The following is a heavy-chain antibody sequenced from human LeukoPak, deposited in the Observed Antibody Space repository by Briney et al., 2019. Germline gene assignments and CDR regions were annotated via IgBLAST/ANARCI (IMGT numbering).Heavy chain of an antibody. CDR1: GFTFSSYW. D-gene: IGHD6-13*01. J-gene: IGHJ6*03. Sequence: GGSLRLSCAASGFTFSSYWMSWVRQAPGKGLEWAANIKQDGSEKYYVDSVKGRFTISRDNAKNSLYLQMNSLRAEDTAVYYCARDAAVQQLGYYYYYMDVWGKGTTVTVSS. CDR3: ARDAAVQQLGYYYYYMDV. V-gene: IGHV3-7*01. CDR2: IKQDGSEK.